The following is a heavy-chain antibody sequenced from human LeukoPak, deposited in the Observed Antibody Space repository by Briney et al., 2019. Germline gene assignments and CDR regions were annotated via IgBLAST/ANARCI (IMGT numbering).Heavy chain of an antibody. CDR2: IYHSGST. V-gene: IGHV4-30-2*01. Sequence: SQALSLTCAVSGGSISSGDYSWSWIRQPPGKGLEWIGYIYHSGSTNYNPSLKSRVTISVDTSKNQFSLKLSSVTAADTAVYYCARGLIAAAGTPIDYWGQGTLVTVSS. D-gene: IGHD6-13*01. CDR1: GGSISSGDYS. CDR3: ARGLIAAAGTPIDY. J-gene: IGHJ4*02.